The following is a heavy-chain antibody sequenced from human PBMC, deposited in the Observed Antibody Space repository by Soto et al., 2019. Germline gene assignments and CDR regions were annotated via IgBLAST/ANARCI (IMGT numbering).Heavy chain of an antibody. CDR1: GFSLTTSGMC. CDR3: ARIAPYSSGRRYFDY. V-gene: IGHV2-70*11. Sequence: GPTLVNPTQTLTLTCTFSGFSLTTSGMCVNWIRQPPGKALEWLARIDWDDDKYYSTSLKTRLTISKDTSKNQVVLTMANMDPVDTATYYCARIAPYSSGRRYFDYWGLGTLVTVSS. CDR2: IDWDDDK. J-gene: IGHJ4*02. D-gene: IGHD6-19*01.